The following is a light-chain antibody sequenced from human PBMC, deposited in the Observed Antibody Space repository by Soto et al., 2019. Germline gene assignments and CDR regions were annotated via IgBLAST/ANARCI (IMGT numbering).Light chain of an antibody. Sequence: EIVLTQSPGTLSLSPGERATLSCRASQSVTGSYLAWYQQKPGQAPRLLIYGASSGASGIPDRFSGSGSGTDFTLTIRRLEPEDFAVYYCQQYGSSPPVTFGPGTKVDIK. CDR3: QQYGSSPPVT. CDR1: QSVTGSY. CDR2: GAS. J-gene: IGKJ3*01. V-gene: IGKV3-20*01.